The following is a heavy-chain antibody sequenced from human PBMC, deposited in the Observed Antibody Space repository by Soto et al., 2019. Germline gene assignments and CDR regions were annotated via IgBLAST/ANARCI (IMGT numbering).Heavy chain of an antibody. V-gene: IGHV4-39*01. CDR2: IYYLGSS. D-gene: IGHD3-3*02. CDR3: ARHSLALRKNNWFDP. CDR1: CGSVSSGGYY. J-gene: IGHJ5*02. Sequence: PSDTLSLTCTVSCGSVSSGGYYWSWIRQPPGKGLEWIGCIYYLGSSYYNPSLKSRVTMSVDTSKNQFSLRLTSVTAADTALYFCARHSLALRKNNWFDPWGQGIMVTVSS.